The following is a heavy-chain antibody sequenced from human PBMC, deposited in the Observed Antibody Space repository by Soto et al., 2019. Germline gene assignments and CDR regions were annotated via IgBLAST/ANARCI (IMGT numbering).Heavy chain of an antibody. V-gene: IGHV1-18*04. J-gene: IGHJ2*01. Sequence: QVQLVQSGAEVKKPGASVKVSCKASGYTFTSYGISWVRQAPGQGLEWMGWISAYNGNTNYAQKLQGRVTMTTDTSTSTAYMELRSLRSDDTAVYYCAGDAGGWVSIAVRYCWYFDLWGRGTLVTVSS. CDR3: AGDAGGWVSIAVRYCWYFDL. D-gene: IGHD6-6*01. CDR1: GYTFTSYG. CDR2: ISAYNGNT.